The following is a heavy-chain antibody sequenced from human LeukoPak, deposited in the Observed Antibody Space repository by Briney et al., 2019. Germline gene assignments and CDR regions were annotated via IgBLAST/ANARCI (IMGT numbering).Heavy chain of an antibody. CDR3: AREPAAILGYYYYMDV. CDR1: GASFSSSPYY. CDR2: IYYSGST. Sequence: SETLSLTCSVSGASFSSSPYYWGWIRQPPGKGLEWIGYIYYSGSTNYNPSLKSRVTISVDTSKNQFSLKLSSVTAADTAVYYCAREPAAILGYYYYMDVWGKGTTVTVSS. J-gene: IGHJ6*03. V-gene: IGHV4-61*01. D-gene: IGHD2-2*02.